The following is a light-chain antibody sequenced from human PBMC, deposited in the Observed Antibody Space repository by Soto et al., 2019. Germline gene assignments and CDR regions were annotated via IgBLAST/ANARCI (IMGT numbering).Light chain of an antibody. CDR2: GAS. Sequence: EIVLTQSPGTLSLSPGARATLSCRASQSVNSNYLAWYQQKRGQAPRLLIYGASSRATGIPDRFSGSGSGTDVTLNIRRLEPEDFAVYYCQESPRTFGQGTKVEIK. J-gene: IGKJ1*01. V-gene: IGKV3-20*01. CDR1: QSVNSNY. CDR3: QESPRT.